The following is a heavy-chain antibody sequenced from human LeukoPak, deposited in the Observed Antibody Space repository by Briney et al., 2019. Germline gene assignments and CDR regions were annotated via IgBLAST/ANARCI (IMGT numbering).Heavy chain of an antibody. Sequence: PSETLSLTCTVSGGSISSYYWSWLRQPPGKGLEWIGYIYYSGSTNYNPSLKSRVTISVDTSKNQFSLKLSSVTAADTAVYYCARGVKYPRVDYWGQGTLVTVSS. CDR2: IYYSGST. D-gene: IGHD2/OR15-2a*01. V-gene: IGHV4-59*01. CDR1: GGSISSYY. CDR3: ARGVKYPRVDY. J-gene: IGHJ4*02.